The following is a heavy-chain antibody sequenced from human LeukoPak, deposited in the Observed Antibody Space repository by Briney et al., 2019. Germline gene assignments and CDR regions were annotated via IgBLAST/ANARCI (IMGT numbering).Heavy chain of an antibody. CDR3: ARDRGISWFGELLTAYYFDY. D-gene: IGHD3-10*01. Sequence: ASVKVSCKASGYTFTGYYMHWVRQAPGQGLEWMGWINPNSGGTNYAQKFQGRVTMTRDTSISTAYMELSRLRSDDTAVYYCARDRGISWFGELLTAYYFDYWGQGTLVTVSS. J-gene: IGHJ4*02. V-gene: IGHV1-2*02. CDR1: GYTFTGYY. CDR2: INPNSGGT.